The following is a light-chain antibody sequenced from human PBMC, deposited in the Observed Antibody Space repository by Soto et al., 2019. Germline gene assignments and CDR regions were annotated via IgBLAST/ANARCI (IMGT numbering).Light chain of an antibody. J-gene: IGKJ2*01. Sequence: IALTQSPGTLSLSPGERATLSCRASQRVSSNYVAWYQHKPGQAPRRLIPGASIRATGIPHRFSGSGSGTDFTLTISRLEPEDFAVYYCHQYGTLPYAFGQGTKLQIK. V-gene: IGKV3-20*01. CDR1: QRVSSNY. CDR3: HQYGTLPYA. CDR2: GAS.